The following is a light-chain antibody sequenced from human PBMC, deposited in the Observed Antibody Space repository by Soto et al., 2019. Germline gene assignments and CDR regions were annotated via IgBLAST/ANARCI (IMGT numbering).Light chain of an antibody. Sequence: EIVLTQSPGTLSLSPGERATLSCRASQSLSNNYLAWYQQKPGQAPRLLIYGASNRATGIPDRFSGSGSGTDVTLTISRLEPEDFAVYYCQQYGSSGTFGQGTKVDIK. V-gene: IGKV3-20*01. J-gene: IGKJ1*01. CDR3: QQYGSSGT. CDR1: QSLSNNY. CDR2: GAS.